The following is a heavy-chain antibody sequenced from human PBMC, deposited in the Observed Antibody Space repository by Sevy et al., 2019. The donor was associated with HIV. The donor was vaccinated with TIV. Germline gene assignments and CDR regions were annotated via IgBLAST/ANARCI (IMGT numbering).Heavy chain of an antibody. D-gene: IGHD5-12*01. V-gene: IGHV3-21*01. CDR1: GFTFSSYS. CDR2: ISSSSSYI. J-gene: IGHJ4*02. Sequence: GVSLRLSCAASGFTFSSYSMNWVRQAPGKGLEWVSSISSSSSYIYYADSVKGRFTISRDNAKNSLYLQMNSLRAEDTAVYYCARAIVDIVATRIGYWGQGTLVTVSS. CDR3: ARAIVDIVATRIGY.